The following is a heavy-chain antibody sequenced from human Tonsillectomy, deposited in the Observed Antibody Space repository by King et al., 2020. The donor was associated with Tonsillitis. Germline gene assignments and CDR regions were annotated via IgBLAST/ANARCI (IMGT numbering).Heavy chain of an antibody. V-gene: IGHV3-30-3*01. CDR1: GFTFSTYA. CDR2: ISYDVSKT. CDR3: VRGPAKGRPGYSYGYDY. D-gene: IGHD5-18*01. Sequence: VQLVESGGGVVQPGRSLRLSCTASGFTFSTYAMHWVRQAPGKGLEWVAVISYDVSKTYYADSVKGRFTISRDNSKNTQYLQMNSLRAEDTAVYYCVRGPAKGRPGYSYGYDYWGQGTLVTVSS. J-gene: IGHJ4*02.